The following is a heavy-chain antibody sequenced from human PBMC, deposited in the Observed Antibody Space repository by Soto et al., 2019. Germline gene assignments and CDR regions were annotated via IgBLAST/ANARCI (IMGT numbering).Heavy chain of an antibody. CDR2: IKSKTDGGTT. J-gene: IGHJ4*02. V-gene: IGHV3-15*07. D-gene: IGHD4-17*01. CDR1: GFTFSNAW. Sequence: GGSLRLSCAAAGFTFSNAWMNWVRQAPGKGLEWVGRIKSKTDGGTTDYAAPVKGRFTISRDDSKNTLYLQMNSLKTEDAAVYYCTTGFGDYGIWALDYWGQGPLVTVSS. CDR3: TTGFGDYGIWALDY.